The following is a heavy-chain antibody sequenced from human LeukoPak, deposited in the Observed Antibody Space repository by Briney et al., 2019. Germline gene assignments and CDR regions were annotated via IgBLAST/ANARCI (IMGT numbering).Heavy chain of an antibody. CDR3: ASADYDMAFDI. CDR1: GGSISSGGYY. J-gene: IGHJ3*02. D-gene: IGHD3-9*01. Sequence: PSETLSFTCTVSGGSISSGGYYWSWIRQHPGKGLEWIGYIYYSGSTDYNPSLKSRFTMSVDTSKNQFSLKLSSVTAADTAVYYCASADYDMAFDIWGQGTMVTVSS. CDR2: IYYSGST. V-gene: IGHV4-31*03.